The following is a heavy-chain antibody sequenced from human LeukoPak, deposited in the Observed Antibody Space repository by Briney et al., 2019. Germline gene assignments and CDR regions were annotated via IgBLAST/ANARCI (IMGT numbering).Heavy chain of an antibody. CDR2: ISAYNGNT. J-gene: IGHJ4*02. V-gene: IGHV1-18*01. D-gene: IGHD3-22*01. CDR3: ARVQLPVYPTYYYDSSGYYVFDY. Sequence: GASVKVSCKASGYTFTSYGISWMRQAPGQGLEWMGWISAYNGNTNYAQKLQGRVTMTTDTSTRTAYMELRSLRSDDTAVYYCARVQLPVYPTYYYDSSGYYVFDYWGQGTLVTVSS. CDR1: GYTFTSYG.